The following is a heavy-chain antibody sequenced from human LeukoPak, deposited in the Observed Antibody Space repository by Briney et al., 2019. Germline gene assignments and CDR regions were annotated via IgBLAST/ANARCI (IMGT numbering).Heavy chain of an antibody. D-gene: IGHD2-15*01. CDR1: GFTFSSYG. J-gene: IGHJ3*02. CDR3: RVANDAFDI. Sequence: GGSLRLSCAASGFTFSSYGMHWVRQAPGKGLEWVAVIWYDGSNKYYADSVKGRFTISRDNSKNTLYLQMNSLRAEDTAVYYWRVANDAFDIWGQGTVVTVSS. CDR2: IWYDGSNK. V-gene: IGHV3-33*01.